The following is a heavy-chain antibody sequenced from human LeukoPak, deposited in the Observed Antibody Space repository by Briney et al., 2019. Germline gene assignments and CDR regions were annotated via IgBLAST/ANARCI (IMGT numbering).Heavy chain of an antibody. V-gene: IGHV3-7*01. CDR3: ARAYTDYAEGGY. CDR2: IKEDGSEE. CDR1: GFTFSRYW. J-gene: IGHJ4*02. D-gene: IGHD5-12*01. Sequence: GGSLRLSCVASGFTFSRYWMTWVRQAPGKGLEWVANIKEDGSEENYVDSVRGRFTISRDNAKNSLYLQLNSLRVDDTAVYYCARAYTDYAEGGYWGQGTLITVSS.